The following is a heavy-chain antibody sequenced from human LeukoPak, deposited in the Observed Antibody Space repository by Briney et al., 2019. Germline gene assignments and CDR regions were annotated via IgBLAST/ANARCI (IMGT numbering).Heavy chain of an antibody. CDR2: ISGPGDHT. CDR1: GFTFSRYA. Sequence: PGGSLRLSCAASGFTFSRYAMTWVRQTPGKGLEWVSSISGPGDHTYYADSVKGRFTISRDNSKNTLYLQMNSLRAEDTAVYYCAKDRHVGNWNYDYFDYWGQGTLVTVSS. J-gene: IGHJ4*02. CDR3: AKDRHVGNWNYDYFDY. V-gene: IGHV3-23*01. D-gene: IGHD1-7*01.